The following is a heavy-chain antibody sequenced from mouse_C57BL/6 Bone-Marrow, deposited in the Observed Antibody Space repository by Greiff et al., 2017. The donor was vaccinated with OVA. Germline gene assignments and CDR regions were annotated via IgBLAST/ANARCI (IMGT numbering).Heavy chain of an antibody. D-gene: IGHD3-2*02. CDR3: ARGTAQAPFAY. CDR1: GYTFTSYW. Sequence: VQLQQPGAELVRPGTSVKLSCKASGYTFTSYWMHWVKQRPGQGLEWIGVIDPSESYTNYNQKFKGKATLTVDTSSSTAYMQLSSLTSEDSAVYYCARGTAQAPFAYWGQGTLVTVSA. J-gene: IGHJ3*01. V-gene: IGHV1-59*01. CDR2: IDPSESYT.